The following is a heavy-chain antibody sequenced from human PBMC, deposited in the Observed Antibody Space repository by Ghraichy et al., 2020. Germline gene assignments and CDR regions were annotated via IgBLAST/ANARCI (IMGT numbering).Heavy chain of an antibody. V-gene: IGHV1-69*06. Sequence: SVKVSCKASGGTFSSYAISWVRQAPGQGLEWMGGIIPIFGTANYAQKFQGRVTITADKSTSTAYMELSSLRSEDTAVYYCASCGYSYGYVDWYFDLWGRGTLVTVSS. CDR3: ASCGYSYGYVDWYFDL. CDR1: GGTFSSYA. CDR2: IIPIFGTA. J-gene: IGHJ2*01. D-gene: IGHD5-18*01.